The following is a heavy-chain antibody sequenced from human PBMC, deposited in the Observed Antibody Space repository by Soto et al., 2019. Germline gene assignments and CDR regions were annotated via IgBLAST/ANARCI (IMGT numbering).Heavy chain of an antibody. CDR1: GFTLSSHA. CDR3: ARDDEGGSDCDLGY. D-gene: IGHD1-26*01. V-gene: IGHV3-30-3*01. CDR2: ILSDGSNK. Sequence: QVQLVESGGGVVQPGRSLRLSCAVSGFTLSSHAMHWVRQAPGKGLEWVALILSDGSNKYYADSVKGRFTTSRDNSKNTMYLQRNCLSVEDTAVYYCARDDEGGSDCDLGYWGQGALVTVSS. J-gene: IGHJ4*02.